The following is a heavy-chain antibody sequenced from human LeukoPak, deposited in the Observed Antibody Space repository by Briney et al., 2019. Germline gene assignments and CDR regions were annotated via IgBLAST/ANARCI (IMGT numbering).Heavy chain of an antibody. CDR1: GFTFSGYW. CDR2: INSDGSST. J-gene: IGHJ5*02. V-gene: IGHV3-74*01. D-gene: IGHD5-18*01. CDR3: ARGGTYSSGLPGS. Sequence: GGSLRLSCAASGFTFSGYWMHWVRQAPGKGLVWVSRINSDGSSTNYADSVKGRFTISRVNAKNTLYLQMNTLRAEDTAVYYCARGGTYSSGLPGSWGQGTLVTVSS.